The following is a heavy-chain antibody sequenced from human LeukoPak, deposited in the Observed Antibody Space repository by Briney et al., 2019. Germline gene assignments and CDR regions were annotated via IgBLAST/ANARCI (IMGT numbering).Heavy chain of an antibody. CDR3: ARDLSLGLWFGELTSRYYYGMDV. J-gene: IGHJ6*02. Sequence: GGSLRLSCAASGFTFSDYYMSWIRQAPGKGLEWVSYISSSSSTIYYADSVKGRFTISRDNAKNSLYLQMNSLRAEDTAVYYCARDLSLGLWFGELTSRYYYGMDVWGQGTTVTVSS. CDR1: GFTFSDYY. CDR2: ISSSSSTI. V-gene: IGHV3-11*01. D-gene: IGHD3-10*01.